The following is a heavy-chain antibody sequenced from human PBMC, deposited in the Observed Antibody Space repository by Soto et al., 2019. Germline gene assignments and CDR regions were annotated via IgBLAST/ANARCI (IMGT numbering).Heavy chain of an antibody. V-gene: IGHV1-69*01. D-gene: IGHD6-6*01. CDR3: ARVSPFLAARHYYGMDV. J-gene: IGHJ6*02. CDR1: GGTFSSYA. CDR2: IIPIFGTA. Sequence: QVQLVQSGAEVKKPRSSVKDSCKASGGTFSSYAISWVRQAPGQGLEWMGGIIPIFGTANYAQKFQGRVKITADDSTSTADMQLSSLRSEDTAAYYCARVSPFLAARHYYGMDVWGQGTTVTVSS.